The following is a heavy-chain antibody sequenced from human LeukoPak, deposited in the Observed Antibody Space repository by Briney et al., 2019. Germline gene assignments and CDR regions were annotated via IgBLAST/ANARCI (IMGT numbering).Heavy chain of an antibody. CDR2: IYYSGST. J-gene: IGHJ5*02. CDR1: GGSISSYY. D-gene: IGHD6-13*01. V-gene: IGHV4-59*01. Sequence: SETLPLTCTVSGGSISSYYWSWIRQPPGKGLEWIGYIYYSGSTNYNPSLKSRVTISVDTSKNQFSLKLSSVTAADTAVYYCARERVAAAGTVNWFDPWGQGTLVTVSS. CDR3: ARERVAAAGTVNWFDP.